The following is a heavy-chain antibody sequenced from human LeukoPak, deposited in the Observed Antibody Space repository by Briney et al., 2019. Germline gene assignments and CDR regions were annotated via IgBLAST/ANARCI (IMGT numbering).Heavy chain of an antibody. D-gene: IGHD3-16*01. V-gene: IGHV3-53*01. CDR1: GFTVSSNY. CDR3: AKEMSMITFGGVISNPFDY. Sequence: HPGGSLRLSCAASGFTVSSNYMNWVRQAPGKGLEWVSVFHSGGSTYYADSVKGRFTISRDNSKNTVYLQMNSLRAEDTAVYYCAKEMSMITFGGVISNPFDYWGQGTLVTVSS. CDR2: FHSGGST. J-gene: IGHJ4*02.